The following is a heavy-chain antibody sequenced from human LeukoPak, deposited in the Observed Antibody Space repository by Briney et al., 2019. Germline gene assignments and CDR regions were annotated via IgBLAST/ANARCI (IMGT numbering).Heavy chain of an antibody. CDR2: IKSKTDGGTT. J-gene: IGHJ4*02. D-gene: IGHD3-10*01. CDR1: GFTFSNAW. Sequence: GGSLRLSCAASGFTFSNAWMSWVRQAPGKGLEWVGRIKSKTDGGTTDYAAPVKGRFTISRDDSKNTLYLQMNSLKAEDTAVYYCEVLLWFGEPYWGQGTLVTVSS. CDR3: EVLLWFGEPY. V-gene: IGHV3-15*01.